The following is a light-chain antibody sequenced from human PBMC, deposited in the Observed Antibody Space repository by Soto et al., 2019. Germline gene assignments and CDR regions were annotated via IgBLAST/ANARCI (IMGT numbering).Light chain of an antibody. V-gene: IGLV1-44*01. CDR3: TAWDTSLTGHLV. Sequence: QSVLTQPPSASGAPGQTVTISCSGTTSNIGSHSVNWYRQLPGTAPKVVMFSNDERPSGVPDRFSGSKSGTSASLTITGLQSEDEADYYCTAWDTSLTGHLVFGGGTKVTV. CDR2: SND. CDR1: TSNIGSHS. J-gene: IGLJ2*01.